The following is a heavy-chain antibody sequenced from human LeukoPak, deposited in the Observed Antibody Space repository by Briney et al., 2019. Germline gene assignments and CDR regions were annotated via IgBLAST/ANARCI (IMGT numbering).Heavy chain of an antibody. CDR1: GYTFTDYY. D-gene: IGHD3-3*01. V-gene: IGHV1-2*02. J-gene: IGHJ4*02. CDR3: ARRAPDFYGYVY. Sequence: GASVKVSCKASGYTFTDYYIHWVRQAPGQGLEWMGWISPNSGGTYYAQNFQDRVTMTRDTSITTAYMELSRLRSDDTAVYYCARRAPDFYGYVYWGQGTLVTVSS. CDR2: ISPNSGGT.